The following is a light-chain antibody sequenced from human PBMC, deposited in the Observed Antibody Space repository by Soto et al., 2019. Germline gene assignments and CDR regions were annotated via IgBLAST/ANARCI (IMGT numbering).Light chain of an antibody. CDR3: QQYNNWPPWT. CDR1: QSVSSS. CDR2: GAS. V-gene: IGKV3-15*01. J-gene: IGKJ1*01. Sequence: EIVMTQSPATLSVSPGERATLSCRASQSVSSSLAWYQQKPGQAPRLLIYGASTRATGIPARFSGSGSGTEFTLTINSLQSEDFAVYYCQQYNNWPPWTFGQGTKVDIK.